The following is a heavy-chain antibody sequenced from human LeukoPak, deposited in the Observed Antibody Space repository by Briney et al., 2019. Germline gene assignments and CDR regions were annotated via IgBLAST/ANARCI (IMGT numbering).Heavy chain of an antibody. J-gene: IGHJ6*04. CDR3: AELGITMIGGV. CDR1: GFTFSTYS. V-gene: IGHV3-48*04. Sequence: GGSLRLSCVDSGFTFSTYSMSWVRQAPGKGLEWVSYISSSGSTIYYADSVKGRFTISRDNAKNSLYLQMNSLRAEDTAVYYCAELGITMIGGVWGKGTTVTISS. D-gene: IGHD3-10*02. CDR2: ISSSGSTI.